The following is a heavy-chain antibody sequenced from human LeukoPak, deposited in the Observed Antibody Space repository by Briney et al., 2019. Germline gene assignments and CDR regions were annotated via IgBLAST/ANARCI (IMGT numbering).Heavy chain of an antibody. CDR1: GGSISSSSNY. CDR2: IFYSGST. CDR3: ARLLGYSGYGYYFDY. J-gene: IGHJ4*02. Sequence: SETLSLTCTVSGGSISSSSNYWGWIRQPPGKGLEWIGSIFYSGSTYYNPSLKSRVTISVDTSNNQFSLKLSSVTAADTAVYYCARLLGYSGYGYYFDYWGQGTLVTVSS. V-gene: IGHV4-39*01. D-gene: IGHD5-12*01.